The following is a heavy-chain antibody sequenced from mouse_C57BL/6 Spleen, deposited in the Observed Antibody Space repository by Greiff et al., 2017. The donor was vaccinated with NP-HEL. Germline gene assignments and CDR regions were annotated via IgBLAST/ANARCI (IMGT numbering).Heavy chain of an antibody. Sequence: EVQVVESGPGMVKPSQSLSLTCTVTGYSITSGYDWHWIRHFPGNKLEWMGYISYSGSTNYNPSLKSRISITHDTSKNHFFLKLNSVTTEDTATYYCARGGLRRDWYFDVWGTGTTVTVSS. V-gene: IGHV3-1*01. CDR2: ISYSGST. CDR1: GYSITSGYD. CDR3: ARGGLRRDWYFDV. D-gene: IGHD2-4*01. J-gene: IGHJ1*03.